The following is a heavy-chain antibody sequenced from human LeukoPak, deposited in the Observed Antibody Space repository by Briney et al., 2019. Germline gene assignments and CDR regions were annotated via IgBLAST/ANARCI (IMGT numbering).Heavy chain of an antibody. CDR2: INPSGGST. J-gene: IGHJ4*02. CDR1: GYTFTSYY. CDR3: ARENVAYYDSSGYYAPGDY. Sequence: ASVKVSCKASGYTFTSYYMHWVRQAPGQGLEWMGIINPSGGSTSYAQKFQGRVTMTRDMSTSTVYMELSSLRSEDTAVYYCARENVAYYDSSGYYAPGDYWGQGTLVTVSS. V-gene: IGHV1-46*01. D-gene: IGHD3-22*01.